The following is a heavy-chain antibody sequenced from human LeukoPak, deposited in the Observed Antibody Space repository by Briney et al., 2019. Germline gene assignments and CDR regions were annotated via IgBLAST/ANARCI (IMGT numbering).Heavy chain of an antibody. V-gene: IGHV1-69*05. D-gene: IGHD2-2*01. J-gene: IGHJ4*02. CDR3: ARASLRYCSSTSCYRGLDY. Sequence: ASVKVSCKASGGTFSSYAISWVRQAPGQGLEWMGGIIPIFGTANYAQKFQGRVTITTDESTSTAYMELSSLRSEDTAVYYCARASLRYCSSTSCYRGLDYRGQGTLVTVSS. CDR2: IIPIFGTA. CDR1: GGTFSSYA.